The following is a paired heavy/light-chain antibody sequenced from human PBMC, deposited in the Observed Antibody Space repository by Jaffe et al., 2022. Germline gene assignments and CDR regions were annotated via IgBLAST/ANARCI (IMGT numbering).Light chain of an antibody. CDR1: QSVSSSY. CDR2: GAS. Sequence: EIVLTQSPGTLSLSPGERATLSCRASQSVSSSYLAWYQQKPGQAPRLLIYGASSRATGIPDRFSGSGSGTDFTLTISRLEPEDFAVYYCQQYGSSLPTFGQGTRLEIK. CDR3: QQYGSSLPT. J-gene: IGKJ5*01. V-gene: IGKV3-20*01.
Heavy chain of an antibody. V-gene: IGHV1-69*05. D-gene: IGHD6-13*01. Sequence: QVQLVQSGAEVKKPGSSVKVSCKASGGTFSSYAISWVRQAPGQGLEWMGGIIPIFGTANYAQKFQGRVTITTDESTSTAYMELSSLRSEDTAVYYCARVNRDSSWYPGAAGVGHPIDYWGQGTLVTVSS. J-gene: IGHJ4*02. CDR3: ARVNRDSSWYPGAAGVGHPIDY. CDR1: GGTFSSYA. CDR2: IIPIFGTA.